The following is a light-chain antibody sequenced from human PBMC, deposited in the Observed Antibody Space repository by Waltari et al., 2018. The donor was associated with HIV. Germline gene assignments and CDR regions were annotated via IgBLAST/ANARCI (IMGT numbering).Light chain of an antibody. V-gene: IGLV2-11*01. CDR3: SSYTSSSTVV. CDR1: SSDVGRYGY. Sequence: QSALTQPRSVSGSPGQSVTISCTGTSSDVGRYGYVSWYQHHPGKAPKLVIYDVTKRPSGVPDRFSGSKSGSTASLTISGLQAEDEADYHCSSYTSSSTVVFGGGTKVTVL. CDR2: DVT. J-gene: IGLJ2*01.